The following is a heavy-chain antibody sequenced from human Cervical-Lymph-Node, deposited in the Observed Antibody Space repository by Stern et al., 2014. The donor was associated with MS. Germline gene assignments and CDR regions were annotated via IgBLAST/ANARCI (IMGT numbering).Heavy chain of an antibody. CDR1: GGSISSYY. D-gene: IGHD4-11*01. V-gene: IGHV4-59*01. CDR3: AREMRAVTTLQFDP. Sequence: QVQLQESGPGLVKPSETLSLTCTVSGGSISSYYWSWIRQPPGKGLEWIGYIYYSGSTNYNPPLKSRVTISVDTSKNQFSLKLSSVTAADTAVYYCAREMRAVTTLQFDPWGQGTLVTVSS. J-gene: IGHJ5*02. CDR2: IYYSGST.